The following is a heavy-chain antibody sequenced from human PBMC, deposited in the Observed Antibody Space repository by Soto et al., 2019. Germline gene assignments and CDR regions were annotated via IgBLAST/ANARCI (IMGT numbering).Heavy chain of an antibody. J-gene: IGHJ5*02. V-gene: IGHV3-23*01. CDR3: AKDFPSGSSSWQPYNWFDP. Sequence: GGSLRLSCAASGFTFSSYAMSWVRQAPGKGPEWVSAISGSGGSTYYADSVKGRFTISRDNSKNTLYLQMNSLRAEDTAVYYCAKDFPSGSSSWQPYNWFDPWGQGTLVTVSS. CDR2: ISGSGGST. CDR1: GFTFSSYA. D-gene: IGHD6-13*01.